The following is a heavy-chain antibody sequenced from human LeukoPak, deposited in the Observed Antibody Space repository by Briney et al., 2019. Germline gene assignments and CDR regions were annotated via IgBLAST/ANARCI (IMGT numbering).Heavy chain of an antibody. CDR3: ARRADSSSSNSYYYYYYMDV. CDR2: IYYSGST. V-gene: IGHV4-59*08. J-gene: IGHJ6*03. CDR1: GGSIRSYY. D-gene: IGHD6-6*01. Sequence: SETLSLTCTVSGGSIRSYYWSWIRQPPGKGLEWIGYIYYSGSTNYNPSLKSRVTISVDTSKNQFSLKLSSVTAADTAVYYCARRADSSSSNSYYYYYYMDVWGKGTTVTVSS.